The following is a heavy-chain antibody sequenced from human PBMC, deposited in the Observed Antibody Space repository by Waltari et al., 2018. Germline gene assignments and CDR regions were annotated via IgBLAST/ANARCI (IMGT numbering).Heavy chain of an antibody. Sequence: QVQLVEAGGGVVQQGRSLRLSWAASGFTFSSYVRHGVRQVPGKGVEWGAVISYDGSNKYYADSVKGRFTISRDNSKNTLYLQMNSLRAEDTAVYYCARAGNWGQGTLVTVSS. CDR1: GFTFSSYV. J-gene: IGHJ4*02. V-gene: IGHV3-30-3*01. CDR3: ARAGN. CDR2: ISYDGSNK. D-gene: IGHD1-26*01.